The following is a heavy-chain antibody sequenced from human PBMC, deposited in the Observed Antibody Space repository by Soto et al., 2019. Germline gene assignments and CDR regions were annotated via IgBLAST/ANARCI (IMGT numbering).Heavy chain of an antibody. V-gene: IGHV3-21*02. CDR1: GFTFSSYN. D-gene: IGHD4-17*01. CDR2: ISTWSSYS. CDR3: ARASHDYGALDY. Sequence: EVQLVESGGGLVKPGGSLRLSCTASGFTFSSYNMNWVRQAPGKGLEWVSYISTWSSYSFYADSVKGRFTISRDNSENSLYLQLDCLRDEDTAVYYCARASHDYGALDYWGQGALVTVSS. J-gene: IGHJ4*02.